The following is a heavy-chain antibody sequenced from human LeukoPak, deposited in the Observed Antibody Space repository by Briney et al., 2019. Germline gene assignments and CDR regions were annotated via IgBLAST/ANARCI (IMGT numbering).Heavy chain of an antibody. J-gene: IGHJ4*02. CDR3: AKGGSSSGWGLDY. Sequence: GGSLRLSCAASGFSFSSHAMNWVRQAPGKGLEWVSGISGSGDSTHCADSVKGRFTISRDNSKNTMYLQMNSLRAEDTAVYYCAKGGSSSGWGLDYWGQGTLVSVSS. D-gene: IGHD6-19*01. V-gene: IGHV3-23*01. CDR1: GFSFSSHA. CDR2: ISGSGDST.